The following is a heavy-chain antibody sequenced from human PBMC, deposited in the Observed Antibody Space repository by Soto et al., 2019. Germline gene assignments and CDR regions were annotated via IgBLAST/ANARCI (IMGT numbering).Heavy chain of an antibody. V-gene: IGHV3-30*18. CDR3: AKDLEPIVATIQLH. J-gene: IGHJ4*02. D-gene: IGHD5-12*01. CDR2: ISYDGSNK. Sequence: GGSLRLSCAASGFTFSSYGMHWVRQAPGKGLEWVAVISYDGSNKYYADSVKGRFTISRDNSKNTLYLQMNSLRAEDTAVYYCAKDLEPIVATIQLHWGQGTLVTVSS. CDR1: GFTFSSYG.